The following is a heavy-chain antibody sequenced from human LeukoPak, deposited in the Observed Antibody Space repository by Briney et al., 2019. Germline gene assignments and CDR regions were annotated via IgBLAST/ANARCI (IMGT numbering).Heavy chain of an antibody. CDR3: AKDIGWWFGDKGEYFQH. CDR2: ISWNSGSI. J-gene: IGHJ1*01. D-gene: IGHD3-10*01. V-gene: IGHV3-9*01. Sequence: GRSLRLSCAASGFTFDDYAMHWVRQAPGKGLEWVSGISWNSGSIGYADSVKGRFTISRDNAKNSLYLQMISLRAEDTALYYCAKDIGWWFGDKGEYFQHWGQGTLVTVSS. CDR1: GFTFDDYA.